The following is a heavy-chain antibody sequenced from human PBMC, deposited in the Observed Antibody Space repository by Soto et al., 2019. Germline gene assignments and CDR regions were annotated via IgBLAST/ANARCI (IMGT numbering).Heavy chain of an antibody. CDR2: ISYSGGT. J-gene: IGHJ4*02. CDR1: GGSINTGPYY. D-gene: IGHD3-9*01. CDR3: ARHGGNDSGYPRYFDY. Sequence: SETLSLTCTVSGGSINTGPYYWGWIRQPPGKGLEWIGSISYSGGTHDNPSLKSRLTMSVDTSKNQFSLSLSSVTAADTAVYYCARHGGNDSGYPRYFDYWGQGTRVTVS. V-gene: IGHV4-39*01.